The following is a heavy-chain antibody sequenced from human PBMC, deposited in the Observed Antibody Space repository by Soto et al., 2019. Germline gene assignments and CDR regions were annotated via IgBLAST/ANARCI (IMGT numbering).Heavy chain of an antibody. CDR2: INPNSGGT. V-gene: IGHV1-2*04. Sequence: QVQLVQSGAEVKKPGASVKVSCKASGYTFTAYYVHWVRQAPGQGLEWMGWINPNSGGTSYAQKFQGWVTMTRETSISTAYMELSRLRSDDTAVYYCARDVGSGSYSYFDYWGQGTLVTVSS. D-gene: IGHD1-26*01. J-gene: IGHJ4*02. CDR3: ARDVGSGSYSYFDY. CDR1: GYTFTAYY.